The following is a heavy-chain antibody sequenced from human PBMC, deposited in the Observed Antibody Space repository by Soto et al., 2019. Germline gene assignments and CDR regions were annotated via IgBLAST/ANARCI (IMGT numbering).Heavy chain of an antibody. J-gene: IGHJ4*02. D-gene: IGHD3-16*01. CDR3: ARGGIGAYHFDS. CDR2: INSDGSTI. V-gene: IGHV3-74*01. Sequence: EVQLVESGGGLVQPGGSLRLSCAASGFTFSRYWMHWVRQAPGKGLVWVSRINSDGSTISYADSVRGRFTISRDNAKNTLDLQMNSLRAEDTAVYYCARGGIGAYHFDSWGQGTLVTVSS. CDR1: GFTFSRYW.